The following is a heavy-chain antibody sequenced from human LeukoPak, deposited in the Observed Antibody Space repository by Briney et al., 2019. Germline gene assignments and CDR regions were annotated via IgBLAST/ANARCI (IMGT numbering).Heavy chain of an antibody. Sequence: SETLSLTCTVSGGSISSSSYYWSWIRQPPGKGLEWIGEIDHSGSTNYNPSLKSRVTISVDTSKNQFSLKLSSVTAADTAVYYCARGGRSSLFYSNFHLGYWGQGTLVTVSS. CDR2: IDHSGST. CDR3: ARGGRSSLFYSNFHLGY. V-gene: IGHV4-39*07. J-gene: IGHJ4*02. CDR1: GGSISSSSYY. D-gene: IGHD4-11*01.